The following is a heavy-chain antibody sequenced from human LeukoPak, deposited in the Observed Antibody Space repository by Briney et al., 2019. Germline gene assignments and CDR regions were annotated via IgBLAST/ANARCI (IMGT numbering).Heavy chain of an antibody. CDR1: GGSISSYY. Sequence: PSETLSLTCTASGGSISSYYWSWIRQPPGKGLEWIGYIYYSGSTNYNPSLKSRVTISVDTSKNQFSLKLSSVTAADTAVYYCARTERGEQWLDPYFDCWAREPWSPSPQ. V-gene: IGHV4-59*08. CDR3: ARTERGEQWLDPYFDC. J-gene: IGHJ4*02. D-gene: IGHD6-19*01. CDR2: IYYSGST.